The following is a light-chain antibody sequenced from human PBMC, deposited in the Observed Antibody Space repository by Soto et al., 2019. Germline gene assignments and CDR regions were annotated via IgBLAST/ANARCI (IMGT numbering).Light chain of an antibody. CDR1: QSVRSSY. CDR3: QQHGSSPPT. J-gene: IGKJ1*01. CDR2: GAS. V-gene: IGKV3-20*01. Sequence: EIVLTQSPGTLSLSPGERATLSCRASQSVRSSYLAWYQQKPGQAPRLLINGASSRATGISDRFSGSGSGTDFTLTINRLEPEDFAVYYCQQHGSSPPTFGQGTKVDIK.